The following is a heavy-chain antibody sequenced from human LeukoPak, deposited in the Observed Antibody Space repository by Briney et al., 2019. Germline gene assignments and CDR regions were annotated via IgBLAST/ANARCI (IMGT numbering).Heavy chain of an antibody. J-gene: IGHJ4*02. CDR3: ARVPRGYSYGLSV. Sequence: SSETLSLTCAVYGGSFSGYYWSWIRQPPGKGLEWIGEINHSGSTNYNPSLKSRVTISVDTSKNQFSLKLSSVTAADTAVYYCARVPRGYSYGLSVWGQGTLVTVSS. CDR1: GGSFSGYY. D-gene: IGHD5-18*01. CDR2: INHSGST. V-gene: IGHV4-34*01.